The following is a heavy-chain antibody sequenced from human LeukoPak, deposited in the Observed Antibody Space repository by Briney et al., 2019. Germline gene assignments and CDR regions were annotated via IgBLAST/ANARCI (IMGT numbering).Heavy chain of an antibody. CDR2: IYYSGST. V-gene: IGHV4-59*08. J-gene: IGHJ5*02. CDR3: ARRPYPDYCSGGSCYDWFDP. Sequence: SETLSLTCTVSGGSISSYYWSWIRQPPEKGLEWIGYIYYSGSTNYNPSLKSRVTISVDTSKNQFSLKLSSVTAADTAVYYCARRPYPDYCSGGSCYDWFDPWGQGTLVTVSS. D-gene: IGHD2-15*01. CDR1: GGSISSYY.